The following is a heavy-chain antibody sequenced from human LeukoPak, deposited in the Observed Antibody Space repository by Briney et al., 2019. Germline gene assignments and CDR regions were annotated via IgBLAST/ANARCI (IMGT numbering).Heavy chain of an antibody. D-gene: IGHD3-10*01. J-gene: IGHJ5*02. Sequence: ASVKVSCKASGYTFTGYYLHWVRQAPGQGLEWMGWINPNSGGTNYAQKCQGRVTMTRDTSISTAYMELSRLRSDDTAVYYCAREISITMVRGVMRWFDPWGQGTLVTVSS. V-gene: IGHV1-2*02. CDR1: GYTFTGYY. CDR2: INPNSGGT. CDR3: AREISITMVRGVMRWFDP.